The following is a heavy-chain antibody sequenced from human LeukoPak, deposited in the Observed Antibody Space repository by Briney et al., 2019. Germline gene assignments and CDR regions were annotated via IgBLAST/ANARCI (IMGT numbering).Heavy chain of an antibody. D-gene: IGHD3-16*02. CDR2: INHSGST. Sequence: PSETLSLTCAVYGGSFSGYYWSWIRQPPGKGLEWIGEINHSGSTNYNPSLRSRVTISVDTSKNQFSLKLSSVTAADTAVYYCARAVFRYHTGLYRKATRGGNWFDPWGQGTLVTVSS. J-gene: IGHJ5*02. CDR1: GGSFSGYY. CDR3: ARAVFRYHTGLYRKATRGGNWFDP. V-gene: IGHV4-34*01.